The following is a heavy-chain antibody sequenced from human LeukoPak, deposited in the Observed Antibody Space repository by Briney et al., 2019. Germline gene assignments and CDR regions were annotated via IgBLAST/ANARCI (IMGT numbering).Heavy chain of an antibody. V-gene: IGHV3-33*01. D-gene: IGHD6-19*01. CDR3: ARDREQWLVMDFDY. CDR1: GFTFSSYG. CDR2: IWYDGSNK. Sequence: GRSLRLSCAASGFTFSSYGMHWVRQAPGKGLEWXXVIWYDGSNKYYADSVKGRFTISRDNSKNTLYLQMNSLRAEDTAVYYCARDREQWLVMDFDYWGQGTLVTVSS. J-gene: IGHJ4*02.